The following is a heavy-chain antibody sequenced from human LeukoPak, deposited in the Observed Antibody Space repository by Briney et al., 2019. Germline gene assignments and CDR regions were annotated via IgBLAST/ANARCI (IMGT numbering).Heavy chain of an antibody. D-gene: IGHD2-2*03. CDR1: GGSFSGYY. J-gene: IGHJ6*03. Sequence: SETLSLTCAVYGGSFSGYYWSWIRQPPGKGLEWIGEINHSGSTNYNPSLKSRVTISVDTSKNQFSLKLSSVTAADTAVYYCARRGYCSSTSCYEHYYYYYMDVWGKGTTVTISS. CDR2: INHSGST. V-gene: IGHV4-34*01. CDR3: ARRGYCSSTSCYEHYYYYYMDV.